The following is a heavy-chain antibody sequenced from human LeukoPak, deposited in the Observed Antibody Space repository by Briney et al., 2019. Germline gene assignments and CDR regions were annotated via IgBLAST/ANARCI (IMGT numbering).Heavy chain of an antibody. V-gene: IGHV3-7*01. Sequence: GGSLRLSCAASGFTFRTNGMSWVRQAPGKGLNWVATLSQYGSQQHFVDTVKGRFTIPRDNAKISLYLEMNSLRAEDTAVYYCARDWSGVSTLIDCWGQGGLVSVCS. CDR2: LSQYGSQQ. D-gene: IGHD3-3*01. CDR1: GFTFRTNG. J-gene: IGHJ4*02. CDR3: ARDWSGVSTLIDC.